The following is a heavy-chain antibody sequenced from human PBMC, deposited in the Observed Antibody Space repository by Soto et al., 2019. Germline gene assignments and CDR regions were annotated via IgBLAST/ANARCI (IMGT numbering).Heavy chain of an antibody. V-gene: IGHV3-33*01. CDR2: IWYDGSNK. Sequence: GGSLRLSCAGSGFTFSTYGMHGVRQAPGKGLEWVAVIWYDGSNKYYADSLKGRFTISRDNSKNTLYLQMNSLRAEDTAVYYCARGTHTGTGPLAYRGQGTLVTVSS. CDR3: ARGTHTGTGPLAY. D-gene: IGHD1-1*01. J-gene: IGHJ4*02. CDR1: GFTFSTYG.